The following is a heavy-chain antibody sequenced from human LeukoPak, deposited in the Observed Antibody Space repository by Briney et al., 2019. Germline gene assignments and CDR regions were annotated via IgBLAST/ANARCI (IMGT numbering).Heavy chain of an antibody. CDR3: ANGITMVRGVPDY. CDR2: ISGSIGST. D-gene: IGHD3-10*01. J-gene: IGHJ4*02. V-gene: IGHV3-23*01. Sequence: PGGSLRLSCAASGFTFSSYAMSWVRQAPGKGLEWVSAISGSIGSTYYADSVKGRFTISRDNSKNTLYLQMNSLRAEDTAVYYCANGITMVRGVPDYWGQGTLVTVSS. CDR1: GFTFSSYA.